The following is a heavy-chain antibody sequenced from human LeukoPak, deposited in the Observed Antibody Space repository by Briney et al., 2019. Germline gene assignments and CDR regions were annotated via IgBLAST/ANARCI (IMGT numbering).Heavy chain of an antibody. J-gene: IGHJ4*02. V-gene: IGHV3-72*01. CDR3: AKAIHYYDSSGFTYYFDY. D-gene: IGHD3-22*01. Sequence: GGSLRLSCAASGFTFRDLYMGWVRQAPGKGLEWVGRITHKPHGYTTKYAASLEGRFTISRDDSQNSLYLQINSLRAEDTAVYYCAKAIHYYDSSGFTYYFDYWGQGTLVTVSS. CDR2: ITHKPHGYTT. CDR1: GFTFRDLY.